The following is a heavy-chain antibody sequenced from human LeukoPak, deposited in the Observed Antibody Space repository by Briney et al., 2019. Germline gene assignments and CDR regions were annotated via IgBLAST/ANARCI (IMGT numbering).Heavy chain of an antibody. V-gene: IGHV1-18*01. Sequence: ASVTVSCKASGYTFTSYGISWVRQAPGQGLEWMGWISAYNGNTNYAQKLQGRVTMTTDTSTSTAYMELRSLRSDDTAVYYCARERRNTMVRGVMDVWGQGTTVTVSS. CDR2: ISAYNGNT. D-gene: IGHD3-10*01. CDR1: GYTFTSYG. J-gene: IGHJ6*02. CDR3: ARERRNTMVRGVMDV.